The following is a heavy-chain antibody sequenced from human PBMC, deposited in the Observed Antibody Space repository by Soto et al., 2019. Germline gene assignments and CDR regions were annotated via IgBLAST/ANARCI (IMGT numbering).Heavy chain of an antibody. Sequence: EVQLLESGGGLVQPGGSLRLSCAASGFTFSSYAMSWVRQAPGKGLEWVSAISGSGGSTYYADSVKGRFTISRDNSKNTLYLLMNSLRAEDTAVYYCAKESRTRDGDPDAFDIWGQGTMVTVSS. CDR3: AKESRTRDGDPDAFDI. J-gene: IGHJ3*02. CDR1: GFTFSSYA. CDR2: ISGSGGST. D-gene: IGHD7-27*01. V-gene: IGHV3-23*01.